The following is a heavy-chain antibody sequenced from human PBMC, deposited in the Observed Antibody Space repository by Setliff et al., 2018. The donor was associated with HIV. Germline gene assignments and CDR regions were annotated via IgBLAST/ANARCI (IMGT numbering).Heavy chain of an antibody. Sequence: GGSLRLSCAASRFDFNNYWMCWVRQAPGKGLEWVANIGQDGSEKNYVDSVKGRFTISRDNAKNSMDLQMNSLRAEDTAVYYCAKEGVAGSTRFDYWGQGALVTVSS. D-gene: IGHD1-26*01. CDR1: RFDFNNYW. CDR2: IGQDGSEK. V-gene: IGHV3-7*03. J-gene: IGHJ4*02. CDR3: AKEGVAGSTRFDY.